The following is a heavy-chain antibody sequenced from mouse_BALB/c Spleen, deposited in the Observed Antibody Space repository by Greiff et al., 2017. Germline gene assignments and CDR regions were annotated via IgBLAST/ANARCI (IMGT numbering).Heavy chain of an antibody. V-gene: IGHV5-12-2*01. CDR2: ISNGGGST. CDR3: ARQGYDGYYDYAMDY. J-gene: IGHJ4*01. D-gene: IGHD2-3*01. CDR1: GFTFSSYS. Sequence: EVKLVESGGGLVQPGGSLKLSCAASGFTFSSYSMSWVRQTPEKRLEWVAYISNGGGSTYYPDTVKGRFTISRDNAKNTLYLQMSSLKSEDTAMYYCARQGYDGYYDYAMDYWGQGTSVTVSS.